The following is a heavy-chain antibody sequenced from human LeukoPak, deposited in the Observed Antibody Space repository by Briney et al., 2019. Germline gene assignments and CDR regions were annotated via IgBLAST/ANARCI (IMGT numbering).Heavy chain of an antibody. Sequence: ASVKVSCKASGYTFTSYDINWVRQATGQGLEWMGWMNPNSGNTGYAQKFQGRVTMTRNTSISIAYMELSSLRSEDTAVYYCARGRGYYDSSGYYPAFDYWGQGTLVTVSS. D-gene: IGHD3-22*01. V-gene: IGHV1-8*01. CDR1: GYTFTSYD. CDR3: ARGRGYYDSSGYYPAFDY. J-gene: IGHJ4*02. CDR2: MNPNSGNT.